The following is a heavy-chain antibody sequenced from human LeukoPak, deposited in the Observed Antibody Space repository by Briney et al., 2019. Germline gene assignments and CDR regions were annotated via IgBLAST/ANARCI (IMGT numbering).Heavy chain of an antibody. CDR3: ARDHPVGHSSGWYPFDY. CDR2: IIPILGIA. Sequence: SVKVSCKASGGTFSSYTISWLRQAPGQGLEWMGRIIPILGIANYAQKFQGRVTITADKSTSTAYMELSSLRSEDTAVYYCARDHPVGHSSGWYPFDYWGQGTLVTVSS. J-gene: IGHJ4*02. CDR1: GGTFSSYT. V-gene: IGHV1-69*04. D-gene: IGHD6-19*01.